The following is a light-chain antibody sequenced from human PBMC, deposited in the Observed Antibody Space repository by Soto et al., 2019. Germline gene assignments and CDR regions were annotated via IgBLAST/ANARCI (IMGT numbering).Light chain of an antibody. J-gene: IGKJ1*01. Sequence: IVMTHSQAHLSVSPGERVTLSCRASQSVTSDLAWHQQKPGQAPRLLIYGASTRATGTPARFSGSGSGTEFTLTISSLQSEDFAIYYCQQYNNWPRTFGQGTKVDIK. CDR1: QSVTSD. CDR2: GAS. V-gene: IGKV3-15*01. CDR3: QQYNNWPRT.